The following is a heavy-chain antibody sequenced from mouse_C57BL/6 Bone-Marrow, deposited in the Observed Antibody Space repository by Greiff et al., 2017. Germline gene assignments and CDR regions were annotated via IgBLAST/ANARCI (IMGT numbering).Heavy chain of an antibody. D-gene: IGHD2-3*01. Sequence: QVQLQQSGAELARPGASVKLSCKASGYTFTSYGISWVKQRTGQGLEWIGEIYPRSGNTYYNEKFKGKATLTADKSSSTAYMELRSLTSEDSAVYFCARKRDGYYSYYFDYWAKAPLSQSPQ. CDR3: ARKRDGYYSYYFDY. J-gene: IGHJ2*01. V-gene: IGHV1-81*01. CDR1: GYTFTSYG. CDR2: IYPRSGNT.